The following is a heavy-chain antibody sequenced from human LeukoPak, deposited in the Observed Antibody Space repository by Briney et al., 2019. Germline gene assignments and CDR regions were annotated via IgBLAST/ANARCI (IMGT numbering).Heavy chain of an antibody. CDR2: ISYDGSNK. Sequence: AGGSLRLSCAASGFTFSSYGMHWVRQAPGKGLEWVAVISYDGSNKYYADSVKGRFTISRDNSKNTLYLQMNSLRAEDTAVYYCAKDRVVGTYKGVFDYWGQGTLVTVSS. CDR3: AKDRVVGTYKGVFDY. D-gene: IGHD2-21*01. V-gene: IGHV3-30*18. CDR1: GFTFSSYG. J-gene: IGHJ4*02.